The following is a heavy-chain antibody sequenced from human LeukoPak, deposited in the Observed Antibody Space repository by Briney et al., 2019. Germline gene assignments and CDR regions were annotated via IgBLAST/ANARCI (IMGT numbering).Heavy chain of an antibody. Sequence: SETLSLTCTVSGGSISSYYWSWIRQPPGKGLEWIGYIYCSGSTNYNPSPKSRVTISVDTSKNQFSLKLSSVTAADTAVYYCARRRTDRADYYYYYMDVWGKGTTVTVSS. CDR3: ARRRTDRADYYYYYMDV. CDR1: GGSISSYY. D-gene: IGHD1-14*01. V-gene: IGHV4-59*08. J-gene: IGHJ6*03. CDR2: IYCSGST.